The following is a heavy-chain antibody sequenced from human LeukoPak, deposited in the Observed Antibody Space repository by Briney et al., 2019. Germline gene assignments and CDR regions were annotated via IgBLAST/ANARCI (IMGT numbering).Heavy chain of an antibody. V-gene: IGHV3-64D*09. Sequence: PGGSLRLSCSASGFTFSSYVMYWVRQAPGKGLEYVSGISSNGGSTYYADSVKGRFTISRDNSKNTLYLQMSSLRDEDTAVYYCVKGTYYYDSSGYYDYWGQGTLVTVSS. CDR3: VKGTYYYDSSGYYDY. D-gene: IGHD3-22*01. CDR2: ISSNGGST. J-gene: IGHJ4*02. CDR1: GFTFSSYV.